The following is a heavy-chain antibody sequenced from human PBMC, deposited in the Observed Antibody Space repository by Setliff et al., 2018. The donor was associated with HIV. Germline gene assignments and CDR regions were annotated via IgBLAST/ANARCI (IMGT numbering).Heavy chain of an antibody. D-gene: IGHD5-12*01. CDR2: SRNTLTGYTT. CDR1: GFTLTDHY. V-gene: IGHV3-72*01. J-gene: IGHJ4*02. Sequence: GGSLRLSCAASGFTLTDHYMDWVRQAPGKGLEWVGRSRNTLTGYTTEYAASAKGSFTISRDDSKNLLYLQMNSLKIEDTAVYYCLKGLQSGYVGIGAWGQGTLVTVSS. CDR3: LKGLQSGYVGIGA.